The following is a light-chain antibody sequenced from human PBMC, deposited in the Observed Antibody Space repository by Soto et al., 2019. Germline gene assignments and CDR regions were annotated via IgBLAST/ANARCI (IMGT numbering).Light chain of an antibody. V-gene: IGKV3-20*01. CDR2: GAS. CDR1: QSVSSSY. Sequence: EIVLTQSPGTLSLSPGERATLSCRARQSVSSSYLAWYQQKPGQAPRLLIYGASSRATGIPDRFSGSGCGTDFTLTISRLEPEDYAVYYCQQYGSSPTWTFGQGTKVDIK. CDR3: QQYGSSPTWT. J-gene: IGKJ1*01.